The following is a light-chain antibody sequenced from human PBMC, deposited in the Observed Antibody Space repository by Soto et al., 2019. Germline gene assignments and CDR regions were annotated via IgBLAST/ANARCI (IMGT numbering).Light chain of an antibody. CDR2: GNS. V-gene: IGLV1-40*01. CDR3: QSYDSSLSGRPYV. J-gene: IGLJ1*01. CDR1: SSNIGAGYD. Sequence: QSVLTQPPSVSGAPGQRVTTSCTGSSSNIGAGYDVHWYQQLPGTAPKLLIYGNSNRPSGVPDRFSGSKSGTSASLAITGLQAEDEADYYCQSYDSSLSGRPYVFGTGTKLTVL.